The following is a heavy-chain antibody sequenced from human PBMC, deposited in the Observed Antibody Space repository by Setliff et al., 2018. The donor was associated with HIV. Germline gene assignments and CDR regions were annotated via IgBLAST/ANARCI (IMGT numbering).Heavy chain of an antibody. D-gene: IGHD5-18*01. Sequence: SETLSLTCAVYGGSLSDHYWSWIRQPPGKGLEWIGEINHSGSTNYNPSLRSRVSISVDTSKNQFSLKLNSVTAADTAVYYCARTRGYTYGYIDSWAQGTLVTVSS. CDR2: INHSGST. V-gene: IGHV4-34*01. CDR3: ARTRGYTYGYIDS. J-gene: IGHJ4*02. CDR1: GGSLSDHY.